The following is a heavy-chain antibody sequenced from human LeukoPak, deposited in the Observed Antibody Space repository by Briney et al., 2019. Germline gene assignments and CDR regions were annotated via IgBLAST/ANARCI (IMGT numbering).Heavy chain of an antibody. CDR3: ARESVVVVPAAIGEPDI. D-gene: IGHD2-2*02. CDR2: ISSSSSYI. Sequence: PGGSLRLSCAASGFTFSSYSMNWVRQAPGKGLEWVSSISSSSSYIYYADSVKGRFTISRDNAKNSLYLQMNSLRAEDTAVYYCARESVVVVPAAIGEPDIWGQGTMITVSS. CDR1: GFTFSSYS. V-gene: IGHV3-21*01. J-gene: IGHJ3*02.